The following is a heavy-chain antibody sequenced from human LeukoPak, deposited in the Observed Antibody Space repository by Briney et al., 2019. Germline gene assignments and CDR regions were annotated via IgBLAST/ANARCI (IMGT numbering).Heavy chain of an antibody. V-gene: IGHV1-69*13. CDR2: IIPIFGTA. CDR3: ARTLSGGSCYVG. Sequence: SVKVSCKASGGTFSSYAISWVRQAPGQGLEWMGGIIPIFGTANYAQKFQGRVTITAGESTSTAYMELSSLRSEDTAVYYCARTLSGGSCYVGWGQGTLVTVSS. D-gene: IGHD2-15*01. CDR1: GGTFSSYA. J-gene: IGHJ4*02.